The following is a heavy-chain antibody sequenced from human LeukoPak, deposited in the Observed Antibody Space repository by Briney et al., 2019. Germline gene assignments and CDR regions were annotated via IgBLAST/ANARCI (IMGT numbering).Heavy chain of an antibody. CDR2: ISSSSSYI. Sequence: EWVSSISSSSSYIYYADSVKGRFTISRDNAKNSLYLQMNSLRAEDTAVYYCARGSHWAFDIWGQGTMVTVSS. V-gene: IGHV3-21*01. D-gene: IGHD1-26*01. J-gene: IGHJ3*02. CDR3: ARGSHWAFDI.